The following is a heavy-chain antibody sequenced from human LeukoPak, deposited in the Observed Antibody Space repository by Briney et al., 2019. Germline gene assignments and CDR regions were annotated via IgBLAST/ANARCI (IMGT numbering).Heavy chain of an antibody. CDR3: ARDPKWQQLAPGWFDP. Sequence: TSQTLSLTCTVSGGSISSGGYYWSWIRQPPGKGLEWIGSIYYSGSTYYNPSLKSRVTISVDTSKNQFSLKLSSVTAADTAVYYCARDPKWQQLAPGWFDPWGQGTLVTVSS. J-gene: IGHJ5*02. V-gene: IGHV4-39*07. D-gene: IGHD6-13*01. CDR1: GGSISSGGYY. CDR2: IYYSGST.